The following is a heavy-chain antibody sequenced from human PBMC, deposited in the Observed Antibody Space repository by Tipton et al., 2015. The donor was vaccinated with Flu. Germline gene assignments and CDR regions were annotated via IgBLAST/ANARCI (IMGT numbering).Heavy chain of an antibody. Sequence: QVQLVQSGAEVKKPGSSVKVSCKASGGTFSSYAISWVRQAPGQGLEWMGRIIPILGIANYAQKFQGRVTITADKSTSTAYMELSSLRSEDTAVYYCARGFPSFSAGDAFRPDAFDIWGQGTMVTVSS. CDR3: ARGFPSFSAGDAFRPDAFDI. D-gene: IGHD7-27*01. J-gene: IGHJ3*02. CDR2: IIPILGIA. V-gene: IGHV1-69*09. CDR1: GGTFSSYA.